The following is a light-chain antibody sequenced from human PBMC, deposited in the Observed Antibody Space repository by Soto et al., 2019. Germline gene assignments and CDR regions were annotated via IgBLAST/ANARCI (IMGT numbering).Light chain of an antibody. Sequence: DIQMTQSPSSLSASVGDRVTITCRASQAIHSYLNWYQQKPGKAPNLLIFATSTLQSGVPSRFSGSGSGTDFTLTISSLQHEHFATYYCQQRETFGHGTKVDIX. CDR3: QQRET. J-gene: IGKJ1*01. CDR1: QAIHSY. CDR2: ATS. V-gene: IGKV1-39*01.